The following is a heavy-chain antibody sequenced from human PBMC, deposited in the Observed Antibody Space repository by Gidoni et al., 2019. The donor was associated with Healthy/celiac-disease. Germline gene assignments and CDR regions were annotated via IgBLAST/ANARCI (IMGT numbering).Heavy chain of an antibody. CDR1: GFTFSSYA. Sequence: VQLVESGGVVVQPGRSLRLSCAASGFTFSSYAVHWVCPAPGKGLEWVAVISYDGSNKYYADSVKGRFTISRDNSKNTLYLQMNSLRAEDTAVYYCARDNLGRGNYDFWSGYFGAFDIWGQGTMVTVSS. CDR2: ISYDGSNK. J-gene: IGHJ3*02. V-gene: IGHV3-30-3*01. CDR3: ARDNLGRGNYDFWSGYFGAFDI. D-gene: IGHD3-3*01.